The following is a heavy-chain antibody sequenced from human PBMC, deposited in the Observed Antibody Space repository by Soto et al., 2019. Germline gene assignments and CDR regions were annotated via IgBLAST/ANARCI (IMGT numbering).Heavy chain of an antibody. J-gene: IGHJ4*02. D-gene: IGHD3-16*01. CDR3: GRGGYHAYYVDY. CDR1: GFTFSDYW. Sequence: EVQLVESGGGLVQPGGSLRVSCAASGFTFSDYWMHWVRQAPGKGLVWVSRIKGDGSRTDFADSVRGRFTISRDNDANKVYLQMSSLRAEDAAVYFCGRGGYHAYYVDYWGQGTLVTVSS. V-gene: IGHV3-74*01. CDR2: IKGDGSRT.